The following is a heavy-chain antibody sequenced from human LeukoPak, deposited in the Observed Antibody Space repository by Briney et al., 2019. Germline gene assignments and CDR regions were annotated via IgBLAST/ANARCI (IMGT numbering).Heavy chain of an antibody. V-gene: IGHV3-23*01. D-gene: IGHD3-3*01. CDR1: GFTFSSYA. Sequence: GGSLRLSCAASGFTFSSYAMSWVRQAPGEGLEWVSAISGSGGSTYYADSVKGRFTISRDNSKNTLYLQMNSLRAEDTDVYYCAKGCITIFGVVTFDYWGQGTLVTVSS. CDR3: AKGCITIFGVVTFDY. J-gene: IGHJ4*02. CDR2: ISGSGGST.